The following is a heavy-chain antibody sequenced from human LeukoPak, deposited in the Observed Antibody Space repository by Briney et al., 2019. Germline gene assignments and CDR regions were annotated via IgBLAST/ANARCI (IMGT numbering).Heavy chain of an antibody. CDR3: ARGSTTGTTHFDY. Sequence: SETLSLTCAVYGGSFSGYYWSWIRQPPGKGLEWIGEINHSGSTNYNPSLKSRVTISADTSKNQFSLKLSSVTAADTAVYYCARGSTTGTTHFDYWGQGTLVTVSS. J-gene: IGHJ4*02. CDR1: GGSFSGYY. CDR2: INHSGST. V-gene: IGHV4-34*01. D-gene: IGHD1-1*01.